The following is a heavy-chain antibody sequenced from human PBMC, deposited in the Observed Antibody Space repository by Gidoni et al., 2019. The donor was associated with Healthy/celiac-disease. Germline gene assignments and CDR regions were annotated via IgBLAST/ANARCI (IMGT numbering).Heavy chain of an antibody. Sequence: EVQLVESGGGLVQPGGSLRVDGAATGFTFSSYWMSWVRQAPGKGLEWVANINQDGSAKYYVDSVKGRFTISRDNAKNSLYLQMNSLRAEDTAVYYCVVTPGYWGQGTLVTVSS. D-gene: IGHD4-4*01. CDR1: GFTFSSYW. CDR3: VVTPGY. V-gene: IGHV3-7*01. J-gene: IGHJ4*02. CDR2: INQDGSAK.